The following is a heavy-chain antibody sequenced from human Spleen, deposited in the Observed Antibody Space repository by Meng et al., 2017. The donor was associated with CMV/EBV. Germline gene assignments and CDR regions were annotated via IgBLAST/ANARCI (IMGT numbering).Heavy chain of an antibody. V-gene: IGHV3-53*01. CDR2: IYSGGST. CDR1: GFTVSSNY. J-gene: IGHJ6*02. CDR3: ARDIRGSDYYYGMDV. Sequence: GESLKISCAASGFTVSSNYMSWVRQAPGKGLEWVSVIYSGGSTYYADSVKGRFTISRDNARNSLFLQMNSLRAEDTAVYYCARDIRGSDYYYGMDVWGQGTTVTVSS. D-gene: IGHD3-10*01.